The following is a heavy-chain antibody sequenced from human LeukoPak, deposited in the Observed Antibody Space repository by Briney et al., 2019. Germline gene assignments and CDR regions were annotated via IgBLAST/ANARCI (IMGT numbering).Heavy chain of an antibody. CDR3: ARDPKSGWYYLDY. Sequence: GGSLRLSCAASGFTFSSYWMSWVRQAPGKGLEWVANIKQDGSEKYYVDSVKGRLTISRDNAKNSLYLQMNSLRAEDTAVYYCARDPKSGWYYLDYWGQGTLVTVSS. CDR2: IKQDGSEK. V-gene: IGHV3-7*01. CDR1: GFTFSSYW. J-gene: IGHJ4*02. D-gene: IGHD6-19*01.